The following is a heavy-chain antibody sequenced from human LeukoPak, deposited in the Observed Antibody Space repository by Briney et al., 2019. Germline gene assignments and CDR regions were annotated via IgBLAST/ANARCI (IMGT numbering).Heavy chain of an antibody. CDR3: AKPGPTIWFGESYDYFDY. V-gene: IGHV3-30*02. Sequence: PGGSLRLSCAASGFTFSSYGMHWVRQAPGKGLEWVAFIRYDGSNKYYADSVKGRFAISRDSSKNTLYLQMNSLRAEDTAVYYCAKPGPTIWFGESYDYFDYWGQGTLVTVSS. CDR2: IRYDGSNK. D-gene: IGHD3-10*01. J-gene: IGHJ4*02. CDR1: GFTFSSYG.